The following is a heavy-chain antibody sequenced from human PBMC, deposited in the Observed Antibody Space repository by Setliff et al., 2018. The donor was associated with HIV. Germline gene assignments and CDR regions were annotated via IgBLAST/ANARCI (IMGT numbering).Heavy chain of an antibody. Sequence: SETLSLTCTVSGDSISYYYWSWIRQPPGKGLEWIGSIHYSWSTNYNPSLKSRVTISLDTSKNQFSLKLSPVTAADTAVYYCATDEGTTVHRIGFWGQGTLVTVSS. CDR1: GDSISYYY. CDR3: ATDEGTTVHRIGF. CDR2: IHYSWST. D-gene: IGHD4-17*01. J-gene: IGHJ4*02. V-gene: IGHV4-59*12.